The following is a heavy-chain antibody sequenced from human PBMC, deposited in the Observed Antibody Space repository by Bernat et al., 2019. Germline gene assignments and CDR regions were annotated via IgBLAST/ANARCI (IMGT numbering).Heavy chain of an antibody. Sequence: QVQLLQSGAEVKKPGASVKVSCKASGYTFTGYYMHWVRPAPGQGLEWMGWINPNSGGTNYAQKFQGWVTMTRDTSISTAYMELSRLRSDDTAVYYCARGIIAVAAVDDTYFDYWGQGTLVTVSS. V-gene: IGHV1-2*04. CDR2: INPNSGGT. D-gene: IGHD6-19*01. CDR3: ARGIIAVAAVDDTYFDY. J-gene: IGHJ4*02. CDR1: GYTFTGYY.